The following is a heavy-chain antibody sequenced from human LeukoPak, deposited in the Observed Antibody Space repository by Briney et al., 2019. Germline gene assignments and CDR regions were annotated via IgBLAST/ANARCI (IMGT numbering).Heavy chain of an antibody. CDR3: ARRSALQLWSYYFDY. Sequence: GRSLRLSCAASGFTFSSYSMNWVRQAPGKGLEWVSSISSSSSYIYYADSVKGRFTISRDNAKNSLYLQMNSLRAEDTAVYYCARRSALQLWSYYFDYWGQGTLVTVSS. CDR1: GFTFSSYS. D-gene: IGHD5-18*01. V-gene: IGHV3-21*01. J-gene: IGHJ4*02. CDR2: ISSSSSYI.